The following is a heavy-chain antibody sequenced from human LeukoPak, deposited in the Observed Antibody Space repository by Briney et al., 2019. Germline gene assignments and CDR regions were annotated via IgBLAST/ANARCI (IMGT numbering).Heavy chain of an antibody. CDR3: ARWGCVPFYYGSGSYYNGRNDAFDI. J-gene: IGHJ3*02. D-gene: IGHD3-10*01. CDR2: IYYSGST. Sequence: SETLSLTCTVSGGSISSYYWSWIRQPPGKGLEWIGYIYYSGSTNYNPSLKSRVTISVDTSKNQFSLKLSSVTAADTAVYYCARWGCVPFYYGSGSYYNGRNDAFDIWGQGTMVTVSS. V-gene: IGHV4-59*01. CDR1: GGSISSYY.